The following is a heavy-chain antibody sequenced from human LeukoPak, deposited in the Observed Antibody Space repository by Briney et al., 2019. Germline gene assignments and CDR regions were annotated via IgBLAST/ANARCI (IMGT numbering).Heavy chain of an antibody. CDR1: GFAFSTHA. J-gene: IGHJ4*02. Sequence: GGSLRLSCLASGFAFSTHAMHWVRQAPGRGLEHVSTISDNGANTYYADSVKGRFTISRDTSKNTLYLQMNSLRGDDTAVYYCLKGSQGPIWQQLVPDHWGQGTLVTVSS. V-gene: IGHV3-64D*06. CDR2: ISDNGANT. D-gene: IGHD6-13*01. CDR3: LKGSQGPIWQQLVPDH.